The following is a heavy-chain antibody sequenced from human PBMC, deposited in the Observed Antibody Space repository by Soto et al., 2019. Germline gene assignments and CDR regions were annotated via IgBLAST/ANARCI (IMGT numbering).Heavy chain of an antibody. CDR3: ARDFQGVVVVTAMPYYYYYGMDV. CDR2: IYYSGST. J-gene: IGHJ6*02. V-gene: IGHV4-31*03. CDR1: GGSISSGGYY. D-gene: IGHD2-21*02. Sequence: SETLSLTCTVSGGSISSGGYYWSWIRQHPGKGLEWIGYIYYSGSTYYNPSLKSRVTISVDTSKNQFSLKLSSVTAADTAVYYCARDFQGVVVVTAMPYYYYYGMDVWGQGTTVTVSS.